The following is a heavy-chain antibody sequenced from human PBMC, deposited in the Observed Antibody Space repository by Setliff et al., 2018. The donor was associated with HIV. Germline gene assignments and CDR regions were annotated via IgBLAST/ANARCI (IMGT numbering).Heavy chain of an antibody. CDR1: GFTFSNYE. J-gene: IGHJ4*02. V-gene: IGHV3-48*03. CDR2: ITGSGSRI. D-gene: IGHD2-15*01. Sequence: GGSLRLSCAASGFTFSNYEMNWVRQAPGKGLEWVSYITGSGSRIYYADSVKGRFTISRDNAKDSLYLEMNSLRAEDTAVYFCARVSSSYYFLGAFDSWGQGTLVTVSS. CDR3: ARVSSSYYFLGAFDS.